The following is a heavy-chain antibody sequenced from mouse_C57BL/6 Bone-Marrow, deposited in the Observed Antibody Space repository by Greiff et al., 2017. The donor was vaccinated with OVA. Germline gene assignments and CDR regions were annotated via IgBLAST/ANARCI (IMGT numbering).Heavy chain of an antibody. D-gene: IGHD2-2*01. Sequence: VKLQESGAELVKPGASVKMSCKASGYTFTSYWITWVKQRPGQGLEWIGDIYPGSGSANYNEKFKSKATLTVDTSSSTAYMQLSSLTSEDSAVYYCASRGGYDGYFDVWGTGTTVTVSS. CDR2: IYPGSGSA. J-gene: IGHJ1*03. CDR1: GYTFTSYW. V-gene: IGHV1-55*01. CDR3: ASRGGYDGYFDV.